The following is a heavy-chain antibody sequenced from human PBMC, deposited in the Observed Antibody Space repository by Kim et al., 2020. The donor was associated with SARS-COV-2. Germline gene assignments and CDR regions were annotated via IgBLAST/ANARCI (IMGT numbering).Heavy chain of an antibody. CDR1: GDAVSSNSAA. CDR2: TYYRSQRTN. J-gene: IGHJ5*02. V-gene: IGHV6-1*01. D-gene: IGHD6-19*01. Sequence: SQTLSLTCAISGDAVSSNSAAWNWIRQSPSRGLEWLGRTYYRSQRTNDYAVSVKSRITIDPDTSKNQFSLHLNSVTPEDTAVYYCARAVAGRNWFDPWGQGTLVTVSS. CDR3: ARAVAGRNWFDP.